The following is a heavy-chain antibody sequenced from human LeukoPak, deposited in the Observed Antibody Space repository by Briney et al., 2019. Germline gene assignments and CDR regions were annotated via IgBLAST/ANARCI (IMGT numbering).Heavy chain of an antibody. Sequence: GGSLRLSCAASGFTFDDYAMHWVRQAPGKGLEWVSGISWNSGSIGYADSVKGRFTISRDNAKNSLYLQMNSLRAEDTALYYCAKGTSGSVRYPGDYWGQGTLVTVSS. V-gene: IGHV3-9*01. D-gene: IGHD3-10*01. CDR1: GFTFDDYA. CDR2: ISWNSGSI. J-gene: IGHJ4*02. CDR3: AKGTSGSVRYPGDY.